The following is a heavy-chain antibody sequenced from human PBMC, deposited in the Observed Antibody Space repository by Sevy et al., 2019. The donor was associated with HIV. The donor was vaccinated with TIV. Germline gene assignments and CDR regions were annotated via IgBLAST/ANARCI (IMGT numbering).Heavy chain of an antibody. Sequence: GGSLRLSCTASGFSFSSYMMNWVRQAPGKGLEWVASISYSRNYIYYADSLKGRFTISRDNAKNSLFLQMTSLGAEDTAVYYCEKPYGSERWEAFDVWGQGTMVTVSS. V-gene: IGHV3-21*01. J-gene: IGHJ3*01. CDR3: EKPYGSERWEAFDV. CDR2: ISYSRNYI. D-gene: IGHD3-10*01. CDR1: GFSFSSYM.